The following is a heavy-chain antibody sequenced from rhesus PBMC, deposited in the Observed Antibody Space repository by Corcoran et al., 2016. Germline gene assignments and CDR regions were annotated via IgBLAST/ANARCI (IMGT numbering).Heavy chain of an antibody. Sequence: QVTLKESGPALVKPTQTLTLTCTFSGFSLSTSGMRVSWISQPPGKALEWLARIDWADDKYYSKSLKSSLTISKDTSKNQVVLTMNNMDPVDTATYYCARGVVAAAGIFDYWGQGVLVTVSS. V-gene: IGHV2S2*01. D-gene: IGHD6-31*01. CDR1: GFSLSTSGMR. CDR2: IDWADDK. J-gene: IGHJ4*01. CDR3: ARGVVAAAGIFDY.